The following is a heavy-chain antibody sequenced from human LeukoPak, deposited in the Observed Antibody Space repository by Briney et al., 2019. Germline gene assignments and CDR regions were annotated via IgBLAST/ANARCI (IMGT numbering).Heavy chain of an antibody. J-gene: IGHJ6*02. CDR2: ISGGADGT. D-gene: IGHD5-18*01. CDR3: ARDAVDTANAV. CDR1: GFTFSSYA. Sequence: GGSLRLSCAASGFTFSSYAMSWVRQAPGKGLDWVSAISGGADGTYYADSVKGRFTISRDNAKNTLYLQMNSLRAEDTAVYYCARDAVDTANAVWGQGTTVTVSS. V-gene: IGHV3-23*01.